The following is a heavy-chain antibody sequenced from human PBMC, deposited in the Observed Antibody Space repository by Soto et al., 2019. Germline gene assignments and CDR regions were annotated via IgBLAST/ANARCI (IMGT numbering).Heavy chain of an antibody. D-gene: IGHD3-22*01. Sequence: PGGSLRLSCAASGFTFSSYGMHRVRQAPGKGLEWVAVICYDGSNKYYADSVKGRFTISRDNSKNTLYLQMNSLRAEDTAVYYCARAFKYYYDSSGYAPLFDYWGQGTLVTVSS. J-gene: IGHJ4*02. V-gene: IGHV3-33*01. CDR2: ICYDGSNK. CDR3: ARAFKYYYDSSGYAPLFDY. CDR1: GFTFSSYG.